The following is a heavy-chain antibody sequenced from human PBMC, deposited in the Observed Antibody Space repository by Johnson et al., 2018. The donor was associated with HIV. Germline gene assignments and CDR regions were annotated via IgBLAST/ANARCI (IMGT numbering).Heavy chain of an antibody. J-gene: IGHJ3*02. Sequence: VQLVESGGGVVQPGRSLRLSCAASGFTLSSYPMHWVRQAPGKGLEWVAVISFDGSNKYYADSVKGRFTISRDNSKNPLYLQMNSLTADDTAVYYCARDQAYSSSWEGVFDIWGQGTRVIVSS. D-gene: IGHD6-13*01. CDR3: ARDQAYSSSWEGVFDI. V-gene: IGHV3-30*04. CDR1: GFTLSSYP. CDR2: ISFDGSNK.